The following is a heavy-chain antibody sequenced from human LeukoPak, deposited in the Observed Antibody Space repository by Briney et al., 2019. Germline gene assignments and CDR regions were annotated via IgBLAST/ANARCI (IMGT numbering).Heavy chain of an antibody. CDR1: GYTFTSYY. D-gene: IGHD2-15*01. Sequence: ASVKVSCKASGYTFTSYYMHWVRQAPGQGLEWMGWISVYNGNTNYAQKLQGRVTMTIDTSTSTAYMELRSLRSDDTAVYYCASPYCSGGTCYAHDAFDIWGQGTMVTVSS. J-gene: IGHJ3*02. CDR2: ISVYNGNT. CDR3: ASPYCSGGTCYAHDAFDI. V-gene: IGHV1-18*04.